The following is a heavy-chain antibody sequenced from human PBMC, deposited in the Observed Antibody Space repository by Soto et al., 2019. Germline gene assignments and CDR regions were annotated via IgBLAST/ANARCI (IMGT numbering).Heavy chain of an antibody. Sequence: QLQLQESGSGLVKPSQTLSLTCAVSGGSISSGGYSWSWIRQPPGKGLEWMGYIYHSGSTYYNPSLKSRVTISVDRSKNQFSLKLSSVTAADTAVYYCARTKGPYTIFGVENWFDPWGQGTLVTVSS. D-gene: IGHD3-3*01. V-gene: IGHV4-30-2*01. J-gene: IGHJ5*02. CDR2: IYHSGST. CDR1: GGSISSGGYS. CDR3: ARTKGPYTIFGVENWFDP.